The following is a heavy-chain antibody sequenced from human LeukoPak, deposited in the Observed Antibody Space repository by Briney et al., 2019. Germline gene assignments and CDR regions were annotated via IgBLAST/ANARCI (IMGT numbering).Heavy chain of an antibody. D-gene: IGHD3-22*01. V-gene: IGHV1-2*02. CDR3: AKDKAVYYDSSEVDY. CDR1: GYTFTGYY. CDR2: INPNSGGT. Sequence: ASVKVSCKASGYTFTGYYMHWVRQAPGQGLEWMGWINPNSGGTNYAQKFQGRVTMTRDTSISTAYMELSRLRSDDTAVYYCAKDKAVYYDSSEVDYWGQGTLVTVSS. J-gene: IGHJ4*02.